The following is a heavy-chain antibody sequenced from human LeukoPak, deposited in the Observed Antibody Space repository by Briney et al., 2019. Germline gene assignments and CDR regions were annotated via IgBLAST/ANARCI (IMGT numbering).Heavy chain of an antibody. V-gene: IGHV3-30*18. D-gene: IGHD2-2*01. CDR3: AKVGDVVPAAISRAFDI. J-gene: IGHJ3*02. CDR1: GFTFSSYG. CDR2: ISYDGSNK. Sequence: GGSLRLSCAASGFTFSSYGMHWVRQAPGKGLEWVAVISYDGSNKYYEDSVKGRSTTSRDNSKNMLYLQMNSLRAEDTAVYYCAKVGDVVPAAISRAFDIWGQGTMVTVSS.